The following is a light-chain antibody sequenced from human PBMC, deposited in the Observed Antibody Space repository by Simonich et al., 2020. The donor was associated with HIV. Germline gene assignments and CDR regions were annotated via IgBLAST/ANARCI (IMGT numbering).Light chain of an antibody. CDR2: NVS. Sequence: QSALTQPASVSGSPGQSITISCTETTSDVGGSNYVSWYQQHPGKAPKLMIYNVSKRPSWVSNRFSGSKSGNTASLTISGLQAEDEADYYCCSYAGSSTLVLFGGGTKVTVL. CDR1: TSDVGGSNY. CDR3: CSYAGSSTLVL. V-gene: IGLV2-23*02. J-gene: IGLJ2*01.